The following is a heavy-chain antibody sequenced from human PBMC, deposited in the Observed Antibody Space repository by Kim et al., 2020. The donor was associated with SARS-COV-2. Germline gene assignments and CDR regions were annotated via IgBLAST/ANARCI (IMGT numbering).Heavy chain of an antibody. CDR1: GFTFSSYW. V-gene: IGHV3-74*01. CDR3: ASLSTGYVWGNFDY. Sequence: GGSLRLSCAASGFTFSSYWMHWVRQAPGKGLVWVSRVNSDGSSTSYADSVKCRFTISRDNARNTLYLQMNSLRAEDTAVYYCASLSTGYVWGNFDYWGQG. D-gene: IGHD3-16*01. J-gene: IGHJ4*02. CDR2: VNSDGSST.